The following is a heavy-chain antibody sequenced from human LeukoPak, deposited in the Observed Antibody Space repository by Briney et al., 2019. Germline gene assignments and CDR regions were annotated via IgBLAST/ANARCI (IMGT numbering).Heavy chain of an antibody. V-gene: IGHV3-30*02. D-gene: IGHD2-2*01. J-gene: IGHJ4*02. CDR2: IHFDGSTK. CDR1: GFTFSSYG. CDR3: AKDQCTRTSCDGYPGY. Sequence: PGGSLGLSCAASGFTFSSYGMHWVRQAPGKGLEWVAFIHFDGSTKYSGDSVQGRFTISRDNSRNILYLQMNNLRPEDTAFYYCAKDQCTRTSCDGYPGYWGQGTLVTVSS.